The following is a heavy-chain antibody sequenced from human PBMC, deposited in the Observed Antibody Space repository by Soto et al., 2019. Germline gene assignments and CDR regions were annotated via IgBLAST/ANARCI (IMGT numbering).Heavy chain of an antibody. Sequence: PGGSLRLSCASSGFTFSSYGMHLVRQAPGKGLEWVAVISYDGSNKYYADSVKGRFTISRDNSKNTLYLQMNSLRAEDTAVYYCAGNWNYAYYGMDVWGQGTTVTVSS. J-gene: IGHJ6*02. CDR3: AGNWNYAYYGMDV. CDR1: GFTFSSYG. CDR2: ISYDGSNK. V-gene: IGHV3-30*03. D-gene: IGHD1-20*01.